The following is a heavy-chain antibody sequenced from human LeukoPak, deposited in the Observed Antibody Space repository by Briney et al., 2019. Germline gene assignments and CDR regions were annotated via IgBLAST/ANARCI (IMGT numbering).Heavy chain of an antibody. CDR2: INPNSGGT. D-gene: IGHD6-19*01. J-gene: IGHJ4*02. V-gene: IGHV1-2*02. CDR1: GYTFTGYY. Sequence: ASVKVSCKASGYTFTGYYMHWVRQAPGQGLEWMGWINPNSGGTNYAQKFQGRVTMTRDMSTSTVYMELSSLRSEDTAVYYCARAGYSSGWYRRVVPDYWGQGTLVTVSS. CDR3: ARAGYSSGWYRRVVPDY.